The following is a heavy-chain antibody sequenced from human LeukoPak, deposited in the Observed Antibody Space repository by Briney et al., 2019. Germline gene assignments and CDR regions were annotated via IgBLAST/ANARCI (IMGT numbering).Heavy chain of an antibody. J-gene: IGHJ4*02. D-gene: IGHD1-26*01. V-gene: IGHV3-74*01. Sequence: GGSLRLSCAASGLPFSTYWMHWVRQAPGKGPEWVSRIKSDGTITNYADSVKGRFTISRDNAKNTLYLRMNSLRGEDTAVYYCASLLPPTWGQGTLVTVSS. CDR1: GLPFSTYW. CDR3: ASLLPPT. CDR2: IKSDGTIT.